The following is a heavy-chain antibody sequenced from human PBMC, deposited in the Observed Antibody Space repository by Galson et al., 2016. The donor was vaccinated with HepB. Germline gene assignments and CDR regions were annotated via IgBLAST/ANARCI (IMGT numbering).Heavy chain of an antibody. J-gene: IGHJ5*02. D-gene: IGHD3-3*01. Sequence: SLRLSCAASGFTFSNYAMSWVRQAPGKGLEWVSAISGSGGSPYYADSVKGRFTISRDNSKNTLYLQMNSLRVEDTALYYCAKATRSGFYGRWFDPWGQGTLVTVSS. V-gene: IGHV3-23*01. CDR3: AKATRSGFYGRWFDP. CDR1: GFTFSNYA. CDR2: ISGSGGSP.